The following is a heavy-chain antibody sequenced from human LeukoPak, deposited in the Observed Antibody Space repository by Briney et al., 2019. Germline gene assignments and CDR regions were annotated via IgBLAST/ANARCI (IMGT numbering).Heavy chain of an antibody. D-gene: IGHD7-27*01. CDR2: IYYSGST. CDR1: GGSVSSGSYY. V-gene: IGHV4-61*01. CDR3: ARGSRGNWGLYYFDY. Sequence: TPSETLSLTCTVSGGSVSSGSYYWSWIRQPPGKGLEWIGYIYYSGSTNYNPSLKSRVTISVDTSKNQFSLKLSSVTAADTAVYYCARGSRGNWGLYYFDYWGQGTLVTVSS. J-gene: IGHJ4*02.